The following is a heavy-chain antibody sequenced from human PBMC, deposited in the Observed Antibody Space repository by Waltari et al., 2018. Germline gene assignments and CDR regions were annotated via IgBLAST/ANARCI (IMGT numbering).Heavy chain of an antibody. D-gene: IGHD4-17*01. Sequence: QVQLQESGPGLVKPLETPSLTCSVSGGPIRSYYWSWIRQPAGKGLEWIGHIFTSGITKYNPSLKSRVTMSVDTSKNQFSLKLTSVTAADTAVYYCARESGDYSPFDNWGQGTLVTVSS. CDR1: GGPIRSYY. CDR2: IFTSGIT. CDR3: ARESGDYSPFDN. J-gene: IGHJ4*02. V-gene: IGHV4-4*07.